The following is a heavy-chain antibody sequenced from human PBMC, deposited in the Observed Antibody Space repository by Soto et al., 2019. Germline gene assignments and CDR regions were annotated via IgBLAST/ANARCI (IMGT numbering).Heavy chain of an antibody. CDR2: IYPGDSDT. J-gene: IGHJ4*02. D-gene: IGHD3-9*01. CDR3: ARQPDYNILTGYFYYFDH. Sequence: GESLKISCNGSGYSFTIYWIGWVRQMPGKGLEWMGIIYPGDSDTRYSPSFQGQVTISVDKSISTAYLQWSSLKASDTAMYYCARQPDYNILTGYFYYFDHWGQGTLVTVSS. CDR1: GYSFTIYW. V-gene: IGHV5-51*01.